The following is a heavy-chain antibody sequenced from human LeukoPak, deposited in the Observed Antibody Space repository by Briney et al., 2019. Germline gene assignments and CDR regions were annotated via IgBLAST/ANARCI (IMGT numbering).Heavy chain of an antibody. V-gene: IGHV3-30*04. CDR2: ISYDGSNK. CDR1: GFTFSSYA. Sequence: GGSLRLSCAASGFTFSSYAMHWARQAPGKGLEWVAIISYDGSNKYYADPVKGRFTISRDNSKNTLYLQMNSLRAEDTAVYYCANLRLGSYFDYWGQGTLVTVSS. D-gene: IGHD5/OR15-5a*01. J-gene: IGHJ4*02. CDR3: ANLRLGSYFDY.